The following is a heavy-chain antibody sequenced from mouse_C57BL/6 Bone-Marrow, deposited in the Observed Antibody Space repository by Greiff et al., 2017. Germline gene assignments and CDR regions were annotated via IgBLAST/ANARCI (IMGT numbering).Heavy chain of an antibody. CDR3: ARLTGTPGGY. D-gene: IGHD4-1*01. V-gene: IGHV1-19*01. Sequence: VQLQQSGPVLVKPGASVKMSCKASGYTFTDYYMHWVKQSPGKSLEWIGVINPSNGGTSYNQKFKGKATLTVDKSSSTAYMELNSLTSEDSAVYYCARLTGTPGGYWGQGTTLTVSA. CDR2: INPSNGGT. J-gene: IGHJ2*01. CDR1: GYTFTDYY.